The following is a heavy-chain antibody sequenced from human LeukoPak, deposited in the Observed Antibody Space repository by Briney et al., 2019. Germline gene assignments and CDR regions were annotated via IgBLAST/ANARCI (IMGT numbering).Heavy chain of an antibody. CDR3: ARAPYYYDSSGYYDY. J-gene: IGHJ4*02. V-gene: IGHV1-69*04. Sequence: SVKVSCKASGGTFSSYAISWVRQAPGQGLEWMGRIIPILGIANCAQKFQGRVTITADKSTSTAYMELSSLRSEDTAVYYCARAPYYYDSSGYYDYWGQGTLVTVSS. CDR2: IIPILGIA. CDR1: GGTFSSYA. D-gene: IGHD3-22*01.